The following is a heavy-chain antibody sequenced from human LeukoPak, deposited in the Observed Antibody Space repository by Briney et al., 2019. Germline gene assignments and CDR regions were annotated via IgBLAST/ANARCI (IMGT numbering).Heavy chain of an antibody. D-gene: IGHD5-18*01. J-gene: IGHJ4*02. Sequence: PGGSPRLSCAASGFTFSNYWMSWVRQAPGKGLEWVANIKQDGSEKYYVDSVKGRFTISRGNAKNSLYLQMNSLRAEDTAIYYCARDQRGYSYGYDDYWGQGTLVTVSS. CDR3: ARDQRGYSYGYDDY. CDR1: GFTFSNYW. CDR2: IKQDGSEK. V-gene: IGHV3-7*01.